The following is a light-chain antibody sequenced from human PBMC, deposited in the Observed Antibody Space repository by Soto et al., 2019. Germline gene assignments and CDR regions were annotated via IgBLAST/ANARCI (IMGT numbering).Light chain of an antibody. CDR2: GAS. CDR1: QSVSSNS. CDR3: QQRSNWPPA. V-gene: IGKV3D-20*02. Sequence: EIVLTQSPGTLSLSPGERATLSCRASQSVSSNSLAWFQLKPGQAPRLLIYGASSRATGIPDRFSGSGSGTDFTLTISRLEPEDFAVYYCQQRSNWPPAFGGGTKVEIK. J-gene: IGKJ4*01.